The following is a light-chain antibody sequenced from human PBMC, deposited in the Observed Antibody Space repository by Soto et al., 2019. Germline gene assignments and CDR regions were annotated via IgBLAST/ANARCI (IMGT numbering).Light chain of an antibody. Sequence: DIQMTQSPSSLSASVGDRVTITCRASQSISSYLNWYQQKPGKAPKLLIYAASSLQSGVPSRFSGSGSGTDFTLTIISLQPEDFATYYCQQSYSTLTFGPGTKVDI. V-gene: IGKV1-39*01. CDR1: QSISSY. J-gene: IGKJ3*01. CDR3: QQSYSTLT. CDR2: AAS.